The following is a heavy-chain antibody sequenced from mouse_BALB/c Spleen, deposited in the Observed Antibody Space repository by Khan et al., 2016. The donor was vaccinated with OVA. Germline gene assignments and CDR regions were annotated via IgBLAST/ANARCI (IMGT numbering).Heavy chain of an antibody. CDR3: ARLAYYYDSEGFAY. V-gene: IGHV5-6*01. CDR2: ISTGGHYT. D-gene: IGHD1-1*01. J-gene: IGHJ3*01. CDR1: GFTFSTYG. Sequence: EVELVESGGDLVEPGGSLKLSCVASGFTFSTYGMSWVRQTPDKRLEWVATISTGGHYTYYPDSVRGRLTISRDNAKNTLSLQMTSLKSEYTAMFYWARLAYYYDSEGFAYWGQGTLVTVSA.